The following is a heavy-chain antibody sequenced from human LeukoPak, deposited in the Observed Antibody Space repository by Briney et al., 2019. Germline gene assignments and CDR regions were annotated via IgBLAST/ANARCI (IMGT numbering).Heavy chain of an antibody. D-gene: IGHD3-22*01. CDR3: ARADYYDSSGYGSH. CDR1: GFTFSSYG. J-gene: IGHJ4*02. CDR2: IWYDGSDK. Sequence: GGSLRLSCAASGFTFSSYGMHWVRQAPGKGLEWVAVIWYDGSDKHYADSVKGRFTISRDNSKNTLYLQMNSLRAEDTAVYYCARADYYDSSGYGSHWGQGTLVTVSS. V-gene: IGHV3-33*01.